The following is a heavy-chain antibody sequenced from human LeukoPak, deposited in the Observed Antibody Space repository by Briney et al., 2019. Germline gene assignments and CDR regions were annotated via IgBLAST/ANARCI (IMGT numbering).Heavy chain of an antibody. CDR3: AREPRGAEAFDI. J-gene: IGHJ3*02. CDR1: GFTFSSYS. V-gene: IGHV3-30*03. Sequence: GGSLRLSCAASGFTFSSYSMNWVRQAPGKGLEWVAVISYDGSNKYYANSVKGRFTISRDNSKNTLYLQMNSLRAEDTAVYYCAREPRGAEAFDIWGQGTMVTVSS. CDR2: ISYDGSNK.